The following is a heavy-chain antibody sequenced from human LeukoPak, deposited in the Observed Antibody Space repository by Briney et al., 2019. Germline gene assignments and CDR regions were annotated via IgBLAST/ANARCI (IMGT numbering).Heavy chain of an antibody. Sequence: GGSLRLSCAASGFTFSSYAMSWVRQAPGKGLEWVSAISGSGGSTYYADSVKGRFTISRDNSKNTLYLQMNSLRAEDTAVYYCAKPLHYDSSPHGGYWGQGTLFTVSS. J-gene: IGHJ4*02. CDR2: ISGSGGST. CDR1: GFTFSSYA. CDR3: AKPLHYDSSPHGGY. D-gene: IGHD3-22*01. V-gene: IGHV3-23*01.